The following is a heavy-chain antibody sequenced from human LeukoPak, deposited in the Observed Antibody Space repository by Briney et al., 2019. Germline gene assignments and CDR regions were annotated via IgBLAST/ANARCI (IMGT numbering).Heavy chain of an antibody. V-gene: IGHV3-30*03. Sequence: GRSLRLSCAVSGLTFRSYGMHWVRQAPGKGLEWVAVISYDGRNTQYTDSVKGRFIISRENSMNTMHLQMNSLRTEDTAVYYCARDVNNWNYEGLGDYMDVWGKGTTVTVSS. D-gene: IGHD1-7*01. CDR2: ISYDGRNT. CDR3: ARDVNNWNYEGLGDYMDV. J-gene: IGHJ6*03. CDR1: GLTFRSYG.